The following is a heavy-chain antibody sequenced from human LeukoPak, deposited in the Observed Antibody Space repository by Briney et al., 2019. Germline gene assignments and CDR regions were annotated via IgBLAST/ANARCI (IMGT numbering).Heavy chain of an antibody. J-gene: IGHJ3*02. CDR1: GYTFTSYD. D-gene: IGHD3-9*01. CDR2: MIPNSGNT. CDR3: AAYYGILTDAFDI. Sequence: GASVKVSCKASGYTFTSYDINWVRQATGQGLEWMGWMIPNSGNTGYAQKFQGRVTMTRNTSISTAYMELSSLRSEDTAVYYCAAYYGILTDAFDIWGQGTMVTVSS. V-gene: IGHV1-8*01.